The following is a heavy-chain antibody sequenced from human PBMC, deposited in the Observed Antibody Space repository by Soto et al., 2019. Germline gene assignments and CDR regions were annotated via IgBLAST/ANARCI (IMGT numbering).Heavy chain of an antibody. CDR1: GGTFTSYI. J-gene: IGHJ4*02. Sequence: RASVKVSCKASGGTFTSYIINWVRQAPGQGLEWMGRIIPVLGTSNYAKNFQGRVTFTADRSATTAYMELSSLRFDDTAVYYCARGSLEVASIFDYWGQGTLVTVS. CDR2: IIPVLGTS. CDR3: ARGSLEVASIFDY. D-gene: IGHD2-15*01. V-gene: IGHV1-69*08.